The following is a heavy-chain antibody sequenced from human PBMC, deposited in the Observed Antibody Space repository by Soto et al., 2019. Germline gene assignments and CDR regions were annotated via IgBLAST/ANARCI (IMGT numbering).Heavy chain of an antibody. CDR1: GFIFSSYW. CDR2: INSEGSTT. J-gene: IGHJ3*02. V-gene: IGHV3-74*01. CDR3: ARDGSQLDACDI. D-gene: IGHD6-13*01. Sequence: EVQLVESGGGLVQPGGSLRLSCAASGFIFSSYWMHWVRQGPGKGLVWVSRINSEGSTTSYADSVKGRFTTSRDNAKNTLYLQMNSLRVEDTAVYYCARDGSQLDACDIWGQGTMVTVSS.